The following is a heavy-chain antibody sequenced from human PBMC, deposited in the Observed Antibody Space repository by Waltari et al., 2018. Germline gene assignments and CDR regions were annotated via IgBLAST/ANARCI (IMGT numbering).Heavy chain of an antibody. CDR2: IIPILGIA. CDR1: GGTFSSYA. J-gene: IGHJ4*02. V-gene: IGHV1-69*10. Sequence: QVQLVQSGAEVKKPGSSVKVSCKASGGTFSSYAISWVRQAPGQGLEWMGGIIPILGIANYAQKFQGRVTITADKSTSTAYMELSSLRSEDTAVYYCARVGNYYDSSGYYDYWGQGTLVTVSS. CDR3: ARVGNYYDSSGYYDY. D-gene: IGHD3-22*01.